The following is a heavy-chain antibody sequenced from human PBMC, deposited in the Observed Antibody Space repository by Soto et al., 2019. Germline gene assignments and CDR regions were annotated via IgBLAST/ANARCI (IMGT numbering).Heavy chain of an antibody. CDR1: VFTFSNYA. J-gene: IGHJ4*02. V-gene: IGHV3-23*01. CDR2: IGGRGTSS. D-gene: IGHD3-22*01. CDR3: AKSRYADSSGDYYDF. Sequence: GSLRLSCAASVFTFSNYAMSWVRQAPGKGLEWVSGIGGRGTSSYYADSVKGRFAISRDNSYNTLFLQLHSLRAEDTAVYYCAKSRYADSSGDYYDFWGQGTRVTVSS.